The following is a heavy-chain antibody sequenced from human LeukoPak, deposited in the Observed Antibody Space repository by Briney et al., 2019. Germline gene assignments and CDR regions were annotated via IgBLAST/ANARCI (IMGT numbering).Heavy chain of an antibody. V-gene: IGHV4-39*01. CDR3: ARLDYGTLYP. J-gene: IGHJ5*02. CDR1: GGSISSSSYY. D-gene: IGHD3-16*01. Sequence: SEALSLTCTVSGGSISSSSYYWGWIRQPPGKGLEWIGSIYYSGSTYYNPSLKSRVTISVDTSKNQFSLKLSSVTAADTAVYYCARLDYGTLYPWGQGTLVTVSS. CDR2: IYYSGST.